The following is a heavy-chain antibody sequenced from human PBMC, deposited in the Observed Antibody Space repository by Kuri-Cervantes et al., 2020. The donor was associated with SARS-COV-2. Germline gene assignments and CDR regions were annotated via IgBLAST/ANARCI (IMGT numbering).Heavy chain of an antibody. CDR1: GFTFSSYA. Sequence: GESLKISCAASGFTFSSYAMHWVRQAPGKGLEWVAVISYDGSNKYYADSVKGRFTISRDNAKNSLYLQMNSLRDEDTAVYYCARGDVFPDYWGQGTLVTVSS. J-gene: IGHJ4*02. CDR2: ISYDGSNK. V-gene: IGHV3-30*04. CDR3: ARGDVFPDY. D-gene: IGHD2-21*01.